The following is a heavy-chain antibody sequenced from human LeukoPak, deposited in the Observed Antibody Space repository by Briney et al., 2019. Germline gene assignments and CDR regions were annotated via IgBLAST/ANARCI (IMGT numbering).Heavy chain of an antibody. CDR1: GYTFTDYY. J-gene: IGHJ4*02. V-gene: IGHV1-69-2*01. Sequence: ASVKVSCKVSGYTFTDYYMHWVQQAPGKGLEGMGLVDPEDGETIYAEKFRGRVTITADTSTDTAYMELSSLRSEDTAVYYCATSEYSSGWYATDYWGQGTLVTVSS. CDR3: ATSEYSSGWYATDY. CDR2: VDPEDGET. D-gene: IGHD6-19*01.